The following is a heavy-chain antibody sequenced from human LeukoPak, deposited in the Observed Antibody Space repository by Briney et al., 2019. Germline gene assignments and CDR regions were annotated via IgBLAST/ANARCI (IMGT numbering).Heavy chain of an antibody. J-gene: IGHJ4*02. V-gene: IGHV3-21*01. D-gene: IGHD1-26*01. CDR1: GFTFSDYS. Sequence: GSLRLSCAASGFTFSDYSMNWVRQAPGKGLEWVSSISSRTTYISYADSLKGRFTISRDNAKNSLYLQMNSLRAEDTAVYYCVRDRSGSYPYYFDFWGQGTLVTVSS. CDR2: ISSRTTYI. CDR3: VRDRSGSYPYYFDF.